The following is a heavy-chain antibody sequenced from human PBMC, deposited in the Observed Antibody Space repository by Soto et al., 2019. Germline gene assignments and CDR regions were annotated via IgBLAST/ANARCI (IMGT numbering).Heavy chain of an antibody. V-gene: IGHV3-15*07. J-gene: IGHJ6*02. Sequence: GGSLRLSCAASGFTFSNAWMNWVRQAPGKGLEWVGRIKSKTDGGTTDYAAPVKGRFTISRDDSKNTLYLQMNSLKSEDTAVYYCTTDWEQLVGDNYYYYGMDVWGQGTTVTVSS. CDR3: TTDWEQLVGDNYYYYGMDV. CDR2: IKSKTDGGTT. CDR1: GFTFSNAW. D-gene: IGHD6-13*01.